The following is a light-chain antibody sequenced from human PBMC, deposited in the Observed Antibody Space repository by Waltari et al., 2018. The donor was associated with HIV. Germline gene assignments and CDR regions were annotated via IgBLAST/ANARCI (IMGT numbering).Light chain of an antibody. V-gene: IGLV1-40*01. CDR1: SSNIGAGYD. CDR2: GHT. Sequence: QSVLTQPPSLSGAPGQRVTISCTGSSSNIGAGYDVHWYQQLPGTAPKLLIFGHTNRPSGVPDRFSASKSGTSASRAITGLQAEDEGTYYCQSYDNSLSGHWGFGGGTKLTVL. J-gene: IGLJ3*02. CDR3: QSYDNSLSGHWG.